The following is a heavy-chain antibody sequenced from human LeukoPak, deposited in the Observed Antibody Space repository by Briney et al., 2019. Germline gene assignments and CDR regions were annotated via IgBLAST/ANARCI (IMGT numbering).Heavy chain of an antibody. D-gene: IGHD3-16*01. CDR2: ISGSGGST. J-gene: IGHJ4*02. Sequence: GGSLRLSCAASGFTFRNYWMSWVRQAPGKGLEWVSAISGSGGSTYYADSVKGRFTISRDNSKNTLYLQMNSLRAEDTAVYYCAKAPRGDDYWGQGTLVTVSS. V-gene: IGHV3-23*01. CDR1: GFTFRNYW. CDR3: AKAPRGDDY.